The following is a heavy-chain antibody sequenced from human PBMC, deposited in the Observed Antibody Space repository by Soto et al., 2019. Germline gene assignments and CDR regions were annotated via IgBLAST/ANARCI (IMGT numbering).Heavy chain of an antibody. D-gene: IGHD6-19*01. CDR2: ISYDGSNK. CDR3: AKDSSGWVFDY. CDR1: GFTFSSYG. J-gene: IGHJ4*02. V-gene: IGHV3-30*18. Sequence: GGSLRLSCAASGFTFSSYGMHWVRQAPGKGLEWVAVISYDGSNKYYADSVKGRFTISRDNSKNTLYLQMNSLRAEDTAVYYCAKDSSGWVFDYWGRGTLVTVSS.